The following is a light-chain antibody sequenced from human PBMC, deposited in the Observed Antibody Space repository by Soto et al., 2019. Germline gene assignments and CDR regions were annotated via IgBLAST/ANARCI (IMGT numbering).Light chain of an antibody. CDR1: SSDVGGYDY. J-gene: IGLJ1*01. Sequence: QSVLTQPASVSGSPGQSIAISCTGTSSDVGGYDYVSWYQQQPDKAPKLMIYEVTQRPSGVSNRFSGSKSGNTASLTISGLQAEDEADYYCSSHTSGSTRVFGTGTKLTVL. V-gene: IGLV2-14*01. CDR3: SSHTSGSTRV. CDR2: EVT.